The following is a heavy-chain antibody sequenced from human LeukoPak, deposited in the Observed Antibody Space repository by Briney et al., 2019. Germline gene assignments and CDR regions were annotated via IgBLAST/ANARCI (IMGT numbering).Heavy chain of an antibody. CDR2: ISGSGGST. Sequence: GGSLRLSCAASGFTFSSYAMSWVRQAPGKGLEWVSAISGSGGSTYYADSVKGRFTISRDNSKNTPYLQMNSLRAEDTAVYYCAKVRRIGNYYFDYWGQGTLVTVSS. J-gene: IGHJ4*02. CDR1: GFTFSSYA. CDR3: AKVRRIGNYYFDY. V-gene: IGHV3-23*01. D-gene: IGHD1-7*01.